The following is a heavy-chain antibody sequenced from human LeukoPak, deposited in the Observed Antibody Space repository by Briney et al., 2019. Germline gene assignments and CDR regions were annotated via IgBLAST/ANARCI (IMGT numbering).Heavy chain of an antibody. CDR2: IKSKTDGGTT. J-gene: IGHJ5*02. CDR1: GFSFSNAW. D-gene: IGHD3-10*01. CDR3: TTDHTTMVRGVIFSDNWFDP. Sequence: PGGSLRLSCAASGFSFSNAWMSWVRQAPVKGLEWVGRIKSKTDGGTTDYAAPVKGRFTISRDDSKNTLYLQMNSLKTEDTAVYYCTTDHTTMVRGVIFSDNWFDPWGQGTLVTVSS. V-gene: IGHV3-15*01.